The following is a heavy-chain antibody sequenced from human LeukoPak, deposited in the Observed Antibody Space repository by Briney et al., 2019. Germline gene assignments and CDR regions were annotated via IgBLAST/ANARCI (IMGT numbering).Heavy chain of an antibody. CDR2: ISGSGGST. Sequence: GGSLRLSCAASGFTFSSYAMSWVRQAPGKGLEWVSAISGSGGSTYYADSVKGRFTISRDNSKNTPYLQMNSLRAEDTAVYYCAKGGSREWELLPDYWGQGTLVTVSS. V-gene: IGHV3-23*01. D-gene: IGHD1-26*01. CDR3: AKGGSREWELLPDY. J-gene: IGHJ4*02. CDR1: GFTFSSYA.